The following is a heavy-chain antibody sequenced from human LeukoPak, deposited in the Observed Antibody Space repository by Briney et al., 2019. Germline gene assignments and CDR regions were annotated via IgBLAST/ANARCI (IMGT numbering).Heavy chain of an antibody. J-gene: IGHJ6*03. CDR2: IYYSGST. CDR1: GGSISSSSYY. V-gene: IGHV4-39*07. Sequence: PSETLSLTCTVSGGSISSSSYYWGWIRQPPGKGLEWIGSIYYSGSTYYNPSLKSRVTISVDTSKNQFSLKLSSVTAADTAVYYCARVSWFGELLSYYYYMDVWGTGTTVTISS. D-gene: IGHD3-10*01. CDR3: ARVSWFGELLSYYYYMDV.